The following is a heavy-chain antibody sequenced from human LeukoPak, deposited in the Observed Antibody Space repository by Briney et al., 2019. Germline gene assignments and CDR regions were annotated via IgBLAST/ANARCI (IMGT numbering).Heavy chain of an antibody. Sequence: PGGSLRLSCAASGFTFSSYLMHWVRQAPGKGLVWVSRINVDGRTTNYADSVKGRFTISRDNAKNTLYLQMNSLRAEDTAVYYCARTVVTRGMDVWGQGTTVTVSS. CDR1: GFTFSSYL. D-gene: IGHD4-23*01. CDR3: ARTVVTRGMDV. V-gene: IGHV3-74*01. CDR2: INVDGRTT. J-gene: IGHJ6*02.